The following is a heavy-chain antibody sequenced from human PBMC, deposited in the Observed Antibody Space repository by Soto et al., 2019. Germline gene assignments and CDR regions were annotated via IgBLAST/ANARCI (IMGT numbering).Heavy chain of an antibody. J-gene: IGHJ5*02. CDR2: IYHSGST. CDR1: GGAISIGGYS. CDR3: ARANRVRNWFDP. V-gene: IGHV4-30-2*01. Sequence: SETLSLTCAVSGGAISIGGYSWSWIRQPPGKGLEWIGYIYHSGSTYYNPSLKSRVTISVDRSKKQFSLKLSSVTAADTAVYYWARANRVRNWFDPWGQGTLVTLFS. D-gene: IGHD2-2*01.